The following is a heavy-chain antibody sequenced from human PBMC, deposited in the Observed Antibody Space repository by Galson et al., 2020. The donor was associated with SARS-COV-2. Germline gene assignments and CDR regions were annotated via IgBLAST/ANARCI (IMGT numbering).Heavy chain of an antibody. J-gene: IGHJ4*02. CDR3: TRDLLRGILYYFDY. Sequence: SETLSLTCSVSGGSISSGDYYWSWLRQPAGKGLEWIGQIFSSGSTNYNPSLKSRVTMSLDTSKNQFSLKLSSVTAADTAIYYCTRDLLRGILYYFDYWGQGALVTVSS. CDR1: GGSISSGDYY. CDR2: IFSSGST. V-gene: IGHV4-61*09. D-gene: IGHD3-10*01.